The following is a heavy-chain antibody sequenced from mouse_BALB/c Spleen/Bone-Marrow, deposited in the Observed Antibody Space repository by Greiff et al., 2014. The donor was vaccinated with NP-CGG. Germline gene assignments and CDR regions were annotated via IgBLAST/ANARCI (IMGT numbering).Heavy chain of an antibody. CDR2: ISTYSGNT. CDR3: ARYGYGSSYYAMDY. CDR1: GYTFTDYA. D-gene: IGHD1-1*01. Sequence: QVQLQQSVPELVRPGVSVKISCKGSGYTFTDYAMHWVKQSHAKSLAWIGVISTYSGNTNYNQKFKGKATMTVDKSSSTAYMELARLTSEDSAIYYCARYGYGSSYYAMDYWGQGTSVTVSS. V-gene: IGHV1-67*01. J-gene: IGHJ4*01.